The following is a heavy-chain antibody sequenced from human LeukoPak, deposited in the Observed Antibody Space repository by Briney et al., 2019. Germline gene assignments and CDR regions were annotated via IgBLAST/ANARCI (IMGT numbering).Heavy chain of an antibody. V-gene: IGHV7-4-1*02. CDR1: GYTFTSYA. CDR2: INTNTGNP. CDR3: ARLIDWSPYYYGMDV. Sequence: GASVNVSCKASGYTFTSYAMNWVRQAPGQGLEWMGWINTNTGNPTYAQGFTGRFVFSLDTSVSTAYLQISSLKAEDTAVYYCARLIDWSPYYYGMDVWGQGTTVTVSS. D-gene: IGHD3-9*01. J-gene: IGHJ6*02.